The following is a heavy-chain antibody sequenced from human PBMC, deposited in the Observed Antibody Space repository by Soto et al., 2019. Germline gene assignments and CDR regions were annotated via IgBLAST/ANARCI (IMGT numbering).Heavy chain of an antibody. CDR1: GGTFSSYT. V-gene: IGHV1-69*02. CDR3: ARVGGYCGGDCYLYYFDY. J-gene: IGHJ4*02. CDR2: IIPILGIA. Sequence: QVQLVQSGAEVKKPGSSVKVSCKASGGTFSSYTISWVRQAPGQGLEWMGKIIPILGIANYAQKFQGRVTITADKSTRTADMELSSLRSEDTAVYYCARVGGYCGGDCYLYYFDYWGQGTLVTVSS. D-gene: IGHD2-21*02.